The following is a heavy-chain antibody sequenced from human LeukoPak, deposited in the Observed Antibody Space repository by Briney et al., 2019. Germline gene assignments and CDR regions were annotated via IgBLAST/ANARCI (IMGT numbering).Heavy chain of an antibody. CDR1: GYTFTSYG. D-gene: IGHD3-22*01. V-gene: IGHV1-2*02. Sequence: ASVKVSCKASGYTFTSYGISWVRLAPGQGLEWMGWINPNSGGTNYAQKFQGRVTMTRDTSISTAYMELSRLRSDDTAVYYCARATAGDYYDSSGKPRALHFFDYWGQGTLVTVSS. CDR3: ARATAGDYYDSSGKPRALHFFDY. J-gene: IGHJ4*02. CDR2: INPNSGGT.